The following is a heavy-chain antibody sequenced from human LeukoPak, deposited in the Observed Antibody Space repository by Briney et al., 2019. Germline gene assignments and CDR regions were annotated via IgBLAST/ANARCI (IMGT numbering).Heavy chain of an antibody. Sequence: GGSLTLSCAASGFPFSSYWMHWVRPAPGKGLMWVSRIKSDGSETSSADSVKGRFTISRDNASNTLYLQMNSLRPEDTAIYYCASDRVFYGLDVWGQGTTVTVSS. CDR3: ASDRVFYGLDV. V-gene: IGHV3-74*01. CDR2: IKSDGSET. CDR1: GFPFSSYW. J-gene: IGHJ6*02.